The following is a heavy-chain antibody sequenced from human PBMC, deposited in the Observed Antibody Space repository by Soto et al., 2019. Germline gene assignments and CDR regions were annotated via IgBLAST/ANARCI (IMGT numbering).Heavy chain of an antibody. CDR2: ISGSGGST. J-gene: IGHJ4*02. CDR3: AEDHYDTSGGYFDY. V-gene: IGHV3-23*01. D-gene: IGHD3-22*01. CDR1: RFTFSSYA. Sequence: EVQLLESGGGLVQPGGSLRLSCAASRFTFSSYAMSWVRQAPGKGLEWVSAISGSGGSTFYADSVKGRFTISRDNSKNTLYLQMNSLRAEDTAVYYCAEDHYDTSGGYFDYWGQGTLVTVSS.